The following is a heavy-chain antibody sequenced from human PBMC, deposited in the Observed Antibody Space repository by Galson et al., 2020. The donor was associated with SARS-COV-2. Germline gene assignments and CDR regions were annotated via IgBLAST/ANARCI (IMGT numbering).Heavy chain of an antibody. CDR2: IIPIFGTA. Sequence: SVKVSCKASGGTFSSYAISWVRQAPGQGLEWMGGIIPIFGTANYAQKFQGRVTITADKSTSTAYMELSSLRSEDTAVYYCASIRPALPIAAAGFDPWGQGTLVTVSS. D-gene: IGHD6-13*01. J-gene: IGHJ5*02. CDR1: GGTFSSYA. V-gene: IGHV1-69*06. CDR3: ASIRPALPIAAAGFDP.